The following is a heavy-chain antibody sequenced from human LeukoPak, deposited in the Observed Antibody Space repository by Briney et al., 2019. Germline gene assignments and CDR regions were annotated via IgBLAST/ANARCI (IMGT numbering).Heavy chain of an antibody. V-gene: IGHV4-59*01. CDR3: ARLYGSGSILYCYYYMDV. Sequence: ASETLSLTCTVSGGSISSYYWSWIRQPPGKGLEWIGYIYYSGSTNYNPSLKSRVTISVDTSKNQFSLKLSSVTAADTAVYYCARLYGSGSILYCYYYMDVWGKGTTVTISS. J-gene: IGHJ6*03. CDR2: IYYSGST. D-gene: IGHD3-10*01. CDR1: GGSISSYY.